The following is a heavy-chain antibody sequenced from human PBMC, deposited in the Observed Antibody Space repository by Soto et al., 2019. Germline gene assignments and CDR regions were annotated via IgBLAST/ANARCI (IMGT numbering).Heavy chain of an antibody. Sequence: QVQLVQSGAEVKKPGASVSVSCTASGVTFSSYAMSWVRQAPGKGLEWVGGIIPVFETANYAQKFQGRVTITADESTSTAYMELSRLGSEDTTVYYCTGGGYCSGGSCYVWFDRWGQGTLVTVSS. CDR1: GVTFSSYA. V-gene: IGHV1-69*01. CDR3: TGGGYCSGGSCYVWFDR. D-gene: IGHD2-15*01. J-gene: IGHJ5*02. CDR2: IIPVFETA.